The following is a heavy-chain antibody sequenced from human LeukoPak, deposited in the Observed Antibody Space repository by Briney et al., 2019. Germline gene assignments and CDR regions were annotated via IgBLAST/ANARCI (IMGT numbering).Heavy chain of an antibody. CDR3: ARGLRNNYYYMDV. Sequence: SETLSLTCTVAGGSISSGSYYWSWIRQPAGRGLEWIGRIYTSGSTNYNPSLKSRVTISVDTSKNQFSLKLSSVTAADTAVYYCARGLRNNYYYMDVWGKGTTVTVSS. V-gene: IGHV4-61*02. J-gene: IGHJ6*03. CDR1: GGSISSGSYY. CDR2: IYTSGST.